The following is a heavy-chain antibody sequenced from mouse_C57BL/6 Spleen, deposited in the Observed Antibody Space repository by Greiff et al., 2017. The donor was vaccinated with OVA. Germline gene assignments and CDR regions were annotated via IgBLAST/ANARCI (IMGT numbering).Heavy chain of an antibody. CDR2: ISRGSSTI. J-gene: IGHJ2*01. CDR1: GYTFSDYG. D-gene: IGHD1-1*01. CDR3: ARKGYYGSLDY. Sequence: EVNVVESGGGLVKPGGSLKLSCAASGYTFSDYGMHWVRQAPEKGLEWVAYISRGSSTIYYADTVKGRFTISRDNAKNTLFLQMTSLRSEDTAKDYCARKGYYGSLDYWGQGTTLTVSS. V-gene: IGHV5-17*01.